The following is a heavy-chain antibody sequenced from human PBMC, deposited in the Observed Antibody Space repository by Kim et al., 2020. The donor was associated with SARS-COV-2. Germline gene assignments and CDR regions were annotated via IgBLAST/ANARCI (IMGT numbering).Heavy chain of an antibody. Sequence: SVKVSCKASGGTFSSYAISWVRQAPGQGLEWMGGIIPIFGTANYAQKFQGRVTITADESTSTAYMELSSLRSEDTAVYYCARDDNGGKPRYYYGMDVWGQGTTVTVSS. CDR1: GGTFSSYA. J-gene: IGHJ6*02. D-gene: IGHD2-15*01. CDR3: ARDDNGGKPRYYYGMDV. V-gene: IGHV1-69*13. CDR2: IIPIFGTA.